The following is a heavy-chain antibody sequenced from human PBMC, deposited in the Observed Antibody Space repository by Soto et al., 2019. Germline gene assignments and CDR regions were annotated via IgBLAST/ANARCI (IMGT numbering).Heavy chain of an antibody. J-gene: IGHJ4*02. V-gene: IGHV1-18*01. CDR1: GYTFTNFG. D-gene: IGHD1-26*01. Sequence: ASVKVSCKASGYTFTNFGISWVRQAPGQGLEWMGWINACNGNTNYAQKFQGRVTITRDTSASTAYMELSSLRSEDTAVYYCARDVGATGDWGQGTLVTVSS. CDR2: INACNGNT. CDR3: ARDVGATGD.